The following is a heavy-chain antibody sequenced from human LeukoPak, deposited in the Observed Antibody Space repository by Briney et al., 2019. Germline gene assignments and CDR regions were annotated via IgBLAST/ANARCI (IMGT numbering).Heavy chain of an antibody. CDR2: IYSGGST. CDR1: GFTVSSNY. D-gene: IGHD6-13*01. V-gene: IGHV3-53*01. CDR3: ARETPAGAFDI. Sequence: GGSLRLSSAASGFTVSSNYMSWVRQAPGKGLEWVSVIYSGGSTYYADSVKGRFTISRDNSKNTLYLQMNSLRAEDTAVYYCARETPAGAFDIWGQGTMVTVSS. J-gene: IGHJ3*02.